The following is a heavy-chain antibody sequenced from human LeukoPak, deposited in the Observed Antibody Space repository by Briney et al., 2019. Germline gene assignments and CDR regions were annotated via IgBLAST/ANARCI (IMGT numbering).Heavy chain of an antibody. CDR3: ASFFDSGSYSRWFDP. CDR2: ISYDGSNK. CDR1: GFTFSSYA. J-gene: IGHJ5*02. Sequence: GGSLRLSCAASGFTFSSYAMSWVRQAPGKGLEWVAVISYDGSNKYYADSVKGRFTISRDNSKNTLYLQMNSLRAEDTAVYYCASFFDSGSYSRWFDPWGQGTLVTVSS. D-gene: IGHD1-26*01. V-gene: IGHV3-30*03.